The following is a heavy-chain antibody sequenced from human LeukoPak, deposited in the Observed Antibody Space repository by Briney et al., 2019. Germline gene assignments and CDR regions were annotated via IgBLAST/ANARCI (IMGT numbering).Heavy chain of an antibody. CDR2: ISWNSGSI. Sequence: GGSLRLSCAASGFTFDDYAMHWVRQAPGKGLEWVSGISWNSGSIGYADSVKGRFTISRDNSKNTLYLQMNSLRAEDTAVYYCARSSSNYYDSSGYYYGLDYWGQGTLVTVSS. J-gene: IGHJ4*02. V-gene: IGHV3-9*01. D-gene: IGHD3-22*01. CDR3: ARSSSNYYDSSGYYYGLDY. CDR1: GFTFDDYA.